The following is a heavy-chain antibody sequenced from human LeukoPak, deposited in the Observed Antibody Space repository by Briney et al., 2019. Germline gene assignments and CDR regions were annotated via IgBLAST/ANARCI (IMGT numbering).Heavy chain of an antibody. J-gene: IGHJ6*03. D-gene: IGHD6-19*01. CDR1: GYIFISYY. Sequence: ASVKVSCKASGYIFISYYIHWVRQPPGQGLEWMGIINPSGGSTSYAQKFQGRVTMTRDTYTSTVYMELSSLRSDDTAVYYCARGYSSGWGKDYYYYMDVWGKGTTVTVSS. CDR3: ARGYSSGWGKDYYYYMDV. CDR2: INPSGGST. V-gene: IGHV1-46*01.